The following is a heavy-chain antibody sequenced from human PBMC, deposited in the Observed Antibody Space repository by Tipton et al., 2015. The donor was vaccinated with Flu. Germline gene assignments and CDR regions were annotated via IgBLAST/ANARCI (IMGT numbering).Heavy chain of an antibody. CDR2: IHSIGST. Sequence: LRLSCEASGFTFSRQAMNWVRQAPGKGLEWIAYIHSIGSTNYNPSLKSRITISLDMSNNQFSLKLSSVTAADTAVYYCASLPAQTNVHGGVWGQGTLVTVSS. V-gene: IGHV4-59*08. J-gene: IGHJ3*01. D-gene: IGHD1-1*01. CDR3: ASLPAQTNVHGGV. CDR1: GFTFSRQA.